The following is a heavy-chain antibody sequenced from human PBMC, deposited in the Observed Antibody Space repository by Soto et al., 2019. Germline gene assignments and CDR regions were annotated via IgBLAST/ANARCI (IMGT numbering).Heavy chain of an antibody. CDR2: IIPIFGTA. V-gene: IGHV1-69*06. D-gene: IGHD3-3*01. CDR1: GGTFSSYA. CDR3: ARANQGVDNRITIFGVVIMRDYYYYGMDV. J-gene: IGHJ6*02. Sequence: QVQLVQSGAEVKKPGSSVKVSCKASGGTFSSYAISWVRQAPGQGLEWMGGIIPIFGTANYAQKFQGRVTITADKSTGTAYMELSSLRSEDTAVYYCARANQGVDNRITIFGVVIMRDYYYYGMDVWGQGTTVTVSS.